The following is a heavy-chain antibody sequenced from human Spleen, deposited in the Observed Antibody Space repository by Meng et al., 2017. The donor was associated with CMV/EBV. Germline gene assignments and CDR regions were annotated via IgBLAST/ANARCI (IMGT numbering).Heavy chain of an antibody. Sequence: QVQLKESGPGLVQPSQTLSLTCTVSGGSISSGDYYWSWIRQPPGKGLEWIGYIYYSGSTYSNAPLKSRVTISVDTSKNQFSLKLSSVTAADTAVYYCARALLWFGELNDYWGQGTLVTVSS. V-gene: IGHV4-30-4*01. CDR3: ARALLWFGELNDY. D-gene: IGHD3-10*01. CDR2: IYYSGST. J-gene: IGHJ4*02. CDR1: GGSISSGDYY.